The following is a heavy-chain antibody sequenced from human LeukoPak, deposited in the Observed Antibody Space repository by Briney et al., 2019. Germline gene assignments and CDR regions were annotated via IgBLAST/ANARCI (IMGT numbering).Heavy chain of an antibody. Sequence: PGGSLRLSCAASGFTFSSYGMHWVRQAPGKGLEWVAVIWYDGSNKYYADSVKGRFTISRDNSKNTLYLQMNSLRAEDTAVYYCARESKQRSGTRTFDYWGQGTLVTVSS. V-gene: IGHV3-33*01. CDR3: ARESKQRSGTRTFDY. D-gene: IGHD1-26*01. CDR1: GFTFSSYG. J-gene: IGHJ4*02. CDR2: IWYDGSNK.